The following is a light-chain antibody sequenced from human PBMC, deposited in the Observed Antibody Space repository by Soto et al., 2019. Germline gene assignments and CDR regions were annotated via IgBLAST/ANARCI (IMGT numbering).Light chain of an antibody. V-gene: IGKV3-20*01. J-gene: IGKJ4*01. CDR1: QTVRNNY. Sequence: EFVLTQSPGTLSLSPGERATLSCRASQTVRNNYLAWYQQKPVQAPRLLIYDASTRATGIPDRFSGGGSGTDFTLAISRLGSEDSAVYYCQQFSSYPLTFGGGTKVDIK. CDR2: DAS. CDR3: QQFSSYPLT.